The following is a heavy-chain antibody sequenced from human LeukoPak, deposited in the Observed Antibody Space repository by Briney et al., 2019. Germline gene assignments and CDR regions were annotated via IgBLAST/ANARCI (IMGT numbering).Heavy chain of an antibody. CDR3: ARNSHVDTAMAPFDY. J-gene: IGHJ4*02. V-gene: IGHV3-7*01. D-gene: IGHD5-18*01. Sequence: GGSLRLSCAASGFTFSSYGMSWVRQAPGKGLEWVTNIKQDGSEKYYVDSVKGRFTISRDNAKNSLYLQMNSLRAEDTAVYYCARNSHVDTAMAPFDYWGQGTLVTVSS. CDR1: GFTFSSYG. CDR2: IKQDGSEK.